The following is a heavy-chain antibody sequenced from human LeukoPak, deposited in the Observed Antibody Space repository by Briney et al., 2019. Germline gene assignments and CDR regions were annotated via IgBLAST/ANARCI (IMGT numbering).Heavy chain of an antibody. CDR3: ARQWHRNYVGELDY. CDR1: GGSISCSSYY. V-gene: IGHV4-39*01. J-gene: IGHJ4*02. CDR2: AFYSGST. Sequence: SETLSLTCTVSGGSISCSSYYWGWIRQPPGKGLEWIGNAFYSGSTYYNPSLKSRVTISIDTSKNQFSLKLSSVTAADTAVYYCARQWHRNYVGELDYWGQGTLVTVSS. D-gene: IGHD4-11*01.